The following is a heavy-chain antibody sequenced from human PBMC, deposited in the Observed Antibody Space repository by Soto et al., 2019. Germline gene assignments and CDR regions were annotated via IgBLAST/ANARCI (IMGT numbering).Heavy chain of an antibody. J-gene: IGHJ3*02. Sequence: AAPTKVSCKASGYTFLSYDINWVRQATGQGLEWMGWMNPNSGNTGYAQKFQGRFTMTRNTSISTAYMELSSLRSEDTAVYYCARGQEYLGAFDIWGQGTMVTVSS. CDR1: GYTFLSYD. CDR3: ARGQEYLGAFDI. CDR2: MNPNSGNT. V-gene: IGHV1-8*01.